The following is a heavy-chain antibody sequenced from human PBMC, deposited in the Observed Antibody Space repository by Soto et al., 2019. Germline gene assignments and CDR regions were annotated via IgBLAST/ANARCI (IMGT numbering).Heavy chain of an antibody. D-gene: IGHD3-10*01. CDR1: GFTFSNYG. CDR3: AANMLRAPLDP. J-gene: IGHJ5*02. Sequence: QVQLVESGEGVVQPGRSLRLSCATSGFTFSNYGMHWARHTPGKGLEWVAVISYDGSNKKYADSVKGRFTISRDNSKSTLTLQMNRLRVEDTAVYYCAANMLRAPLDPWGQGTLVIVS. CDR2: ISYDGSNK. V-gene: IGHV3-30*03.